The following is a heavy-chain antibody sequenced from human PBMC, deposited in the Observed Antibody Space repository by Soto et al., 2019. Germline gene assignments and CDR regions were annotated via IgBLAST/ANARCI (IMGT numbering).Heavy chain of an antibody. CDR2: ISYDGSNK. Sequence: GGSLRLSCAASGFTFSSYGMHWVRQAPGKGLEWVAVISYDGSNKYYADSVKGRFTISRDNSKNTLYLQMNSLRAEDTAVYYFARAPSIAAAPLAPWGQGTLVTVSS. V-gene: IGHV3-30*03. J-gene: IGHJ5*02. CDR1: GFTFSSYG. CDR3: ARAPSIAAAPLAP. D-gene: IGHD6-13*01.